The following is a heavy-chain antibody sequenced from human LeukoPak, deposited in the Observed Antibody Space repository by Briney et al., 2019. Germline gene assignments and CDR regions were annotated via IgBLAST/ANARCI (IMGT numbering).Heavy chain of an antibody. J-gene: IGHJ4*02. V-gene: IGHV3-48*03. D-gene: IGHD1-7*01. CDR3: ARTMETTRHFDY. Sequence: GGSLRLSCAASGFTFSGYEMNWVRQAPGQGLEWVSYISSSGTTIYYADSVKGRFTISRDNAKNSLCLQMHRLTAEDTAIYYCARTMETTRHFDYWGQGTLVTVSS. CDR2: ISSSGTTI. CDR1: GFTFSGYE.